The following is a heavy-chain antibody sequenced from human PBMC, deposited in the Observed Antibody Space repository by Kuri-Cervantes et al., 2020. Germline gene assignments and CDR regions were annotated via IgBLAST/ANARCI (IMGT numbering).Heavy chain of an antibody. Sequence: SETLSLTCTVSGGSISSSSYYWGWIRQPPGKGLEWIGSIYYSGSTYYNPSLKSRVTISVDTSKNQFSLKLSSATAADTAVYYCARHVRKARWLKYGMDVWGQGTTVTVSS. J-gene: IGHJ6*02. D-gene: IGHD5-24*01. V-gene: IGHV4-39*01. CDR3: ARHVRKARWLKYGMDV. CDR2: IYYSGST. CDR1: GGSISSSSYY.